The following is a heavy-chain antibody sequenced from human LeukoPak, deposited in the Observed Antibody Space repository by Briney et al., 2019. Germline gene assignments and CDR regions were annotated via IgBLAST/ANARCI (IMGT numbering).Heavy chain of an antibody. J-gene: IGHJ3*02. V-gene: IGHV4-59*01. CDR2: IYYSGST. CDR3: ARELGNSHAFDI. Sequence: SETLSLTCTVSGGSISSYYWSWIRQPPGKGLEWIGYIYYSGSTNYNPSLKSRVTISVDTSKNQFSLKLSSVTAADTAVYYYARELGNSHAFDIWGQGTMVTVSS. D-gene: IGHD1-7*01. CDR1: GGSISSYY.